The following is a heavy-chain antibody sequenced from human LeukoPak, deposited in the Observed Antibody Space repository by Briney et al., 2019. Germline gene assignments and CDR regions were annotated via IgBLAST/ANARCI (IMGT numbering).Heavy chain of an antibody. CDR2: ISGSGGST. J-gene: IGHJ4*02. CDR3: AKDRPTAYYDFWSGWNPLDY. D-gene: IGHD3-3*01. CDR1: GFTFSSYA. V-gene: IGHV3-23*01. Sequence: GGSLRLSCAAPGFTFSSYAMSWVRQAPGKGLEWVSAISGSGGSTYYADSVKGRFTISRDNSKNTLYLQMNSLRAEDTAVYYCAKDRPTAYYDFWSGWNPLDYWGQGTLVTVSS.